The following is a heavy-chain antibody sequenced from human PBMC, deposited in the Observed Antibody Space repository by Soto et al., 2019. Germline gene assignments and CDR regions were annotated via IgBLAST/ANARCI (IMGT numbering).Heavy chain of an antibody. CDR3: AKDYIAVTGPFDY. J-gene: IGHJ4*02. CDR1: GFTFSSYG. CDR2: ISYDGSNK. Sequence: PGGSLRLCCAASGFTFSSYGMHWVRQAPGKGLEWVAVISYDGSNKYNADSVKGRFTISRDNSKNTLYLQMNSLRAEDTAVYYCAKDYIAVTGPFDYWGQGTLVTVSS. D-gene: IGHD6-19*01. V-gene: IGHV3-30*18.